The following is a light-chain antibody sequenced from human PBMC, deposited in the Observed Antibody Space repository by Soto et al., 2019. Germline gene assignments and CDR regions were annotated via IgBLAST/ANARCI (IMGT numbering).Light chain of an antibody. V-gene: IGLV6-57*01. CDR1: SGSIASNY. Sequence: NFMLTKPHSVSESPGKTVTISCTRSSGSIASNYVQWYQQRPGSSPTTVIYEDNQRPSGVPDRFSGSIDSSSNSASLTISGLKTEDEADYYCQSYDSSNQGVFGGGTKVTVL. CDR3: QSYDSSNQGV. CDR2: EDN. J-gene: IGLJ3*02.